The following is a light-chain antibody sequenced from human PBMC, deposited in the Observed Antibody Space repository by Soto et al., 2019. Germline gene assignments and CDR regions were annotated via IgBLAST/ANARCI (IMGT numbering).Light chain of an antibody. CDR3: QTWDAGILV. J-gene: IGLJ1*01. Sequence: VLTQSPSASASPGASVKLTCTLSSGHNNYAIAWHQQQPEKGPRYLMRLNSDGSHNKGDGIPDRFSGSSSGAERYLIISSLHSEDEADYYCQTWDAGILVFGTGTKLTVL. V-gene: IGLV4-69*01. CDR1: SGHNNYA. CDR2: LNSDGSH.